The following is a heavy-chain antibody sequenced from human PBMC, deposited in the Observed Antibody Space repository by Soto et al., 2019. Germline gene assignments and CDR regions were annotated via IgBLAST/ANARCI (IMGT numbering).Heavy chain of an antibody. Sequence: EVQLVESGGGLVQPGGSLRLSCAASGFTFSTYWMNWVRQAPGKGLEWVANIKQDGSEIHYVDSVKGRFTISRDNAKNSLYLQMNSLRAEDTAVYYCARDSGITGTTADFDYWGQGTLVTVSS. V-gene: IGHV3-7*01. D-gene: IGHD1-7*01. J-gene: IGHJ4*02. CDR2: IKQDGSEI. CDR3: ARDSGITGTTADFDY. CDR1: GFTFSTYW.